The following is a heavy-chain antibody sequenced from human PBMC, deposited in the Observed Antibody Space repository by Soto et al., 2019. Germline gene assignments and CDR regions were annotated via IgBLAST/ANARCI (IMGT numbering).Heavy chain of an antibody. J-gene: IGHJ4*02. D-gene: IGHD3-16*02. Sequence: SETLSLTCTVSGGSISSGDYYWSWIRQPPGKGLEWIGYIYYSGSTYYNPSLKSRVTISVDTSKNQFPLKLSSVTAADTAVYYCARGRLGELSLWGQGTLVTVSS. CDR1: GGSISSGDYY. V-gene: IGHV4-30-4*01. CDR2: IYYSGST. CDR3: ARGRLGELSL.